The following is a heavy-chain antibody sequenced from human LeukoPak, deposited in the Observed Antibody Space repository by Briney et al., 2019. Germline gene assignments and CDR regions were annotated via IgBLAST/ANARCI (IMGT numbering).Heavy chain of an antibody. Sequence: SVKVSCKASGGTFSSYAINWVRQAPGQGLEWMGRIIPIFATTNYAQKFQARVTITTDESTNTAYMELSSLRSEDTAMYYCARDPEEQWQYYYYYYMDVWGKGTTVTVSS. CDR1: GGTFSSYA. CDR3: ARDPEEQWQYYYYYYMDV. D-gene: IGHD6-19*01. V-gene: IGHV1-69*05. CDR2: IIPIFATT. J-gene: IGHJ6*03.